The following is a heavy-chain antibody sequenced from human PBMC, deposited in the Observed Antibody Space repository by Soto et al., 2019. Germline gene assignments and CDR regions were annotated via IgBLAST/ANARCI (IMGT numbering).Heavy chain of an antibody. J-gene: IGHJ6*02. Sequence: ASVKVSCKSSDNTFTHYGINWVRQAPGQGLEWMGWISGYNGNTKYAQKFQDRVTMTADTSTRTALMEVRSLTSDDTGGYFCAATGGNYFGLDVWGQGTTVTVSS. CDR2: ISGYNGNT. CDR1: DNTFTHYG. CDR3: AATGGNYFGLDV. V-gene: IGHV1-18*01. D-gene: IGHD2-8*02.